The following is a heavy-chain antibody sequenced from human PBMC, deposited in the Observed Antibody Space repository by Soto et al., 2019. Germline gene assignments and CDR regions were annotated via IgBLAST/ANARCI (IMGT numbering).Heavy chain of an antibody. CDR1: GFTFSSYS. D-gene: IGHD2-8*01. CDR2: LSSSSSTI. Sequence: GGSLRLSCAASGFTFSSYSMSWVRQAPGKGLEWVSYLSSSSSTIYYADSVKGRFTISRDNAKNSLYLQMNSLRAEDTAMYYCARASLVPTDHWGQGTLVTVSS. CDR3: ARASLVPTDH. J-gene: IGHJ4*02. V-gene: IGHV3-48*01.